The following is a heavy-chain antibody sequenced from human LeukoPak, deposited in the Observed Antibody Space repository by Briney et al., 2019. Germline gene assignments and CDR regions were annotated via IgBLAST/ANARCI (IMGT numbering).Heavy chain of an antibody. Sequence: PSETLSLTCTVSGGSISSHYWSWIRQPPGKGLEWIGYIYYSGSTNYNPSLKSRVTISVDTSKNQFSLKLSSVTAADTAVYYCAQSYDSSGSQNYYYYCMDVWGKGTTVTVSS. V-gene: IGHV4-59*11. CDR2: IYYSGST. CDR3: AQSYDSSGSQNYYYYCMDV. D-gene: IGHD3-22*01. CDR1: GGSISSHY. J-gene: IGHJ6*03.